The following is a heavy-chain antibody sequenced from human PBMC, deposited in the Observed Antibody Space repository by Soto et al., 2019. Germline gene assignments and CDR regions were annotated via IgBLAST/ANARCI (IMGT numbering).Heavy chain of an antibody. D-gene: IGHD3-22*01. CDR3: ARDEGGHYYDSSGYRNNYYYYGMDV. V-gene: IGHV4-59*12. J-gene: IGHJ6*02. CDR2: IYYSGST. Sequence: SETLSLTCTVSGGSISSYYWSWIRKPPGKGLEWIGYIYYSGSTNYNPSLKSRVTISVDTSKNQFSLKLSSVTAADTAVYYCARDEGGHYYDSSGYRNNYYYYGMDVWGQRTTVTVSS. CDR1: GGSISSYY.